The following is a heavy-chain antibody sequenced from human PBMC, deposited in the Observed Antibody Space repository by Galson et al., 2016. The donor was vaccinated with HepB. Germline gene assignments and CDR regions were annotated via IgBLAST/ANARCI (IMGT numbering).Heavy chain of an antibody. CDR2: ISGDGAP. CDR3: ARDRGFYSSTWD. V-gene: IGHV3-23*01. CDR1: GFTFNTYA. Sequence: SLRLSCAASGFTFNTYAMTWVRQVPGKGLEWVSSISGDGAPYYVDSMKGRFTISRDNSKDTLYLQMISLRAEDTAVYYCARDRGFYSSTWDWGQGALVTVSS. J-gene: IGHJ4*02. D-gene: IGHD2-2*01.